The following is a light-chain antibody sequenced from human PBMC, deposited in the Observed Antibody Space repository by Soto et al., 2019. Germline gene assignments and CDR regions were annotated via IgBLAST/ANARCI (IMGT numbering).Light chain of an antibody. V-gene: IGKV1-5*01. CDR3: QHHNSYSQT. CDR2: GAS. CDR1: QSIRYY. J-gene: IGKJ1*01. Sequence: DIQLTQSPPTLSASVGDRVTITCRASQSIRYYLAWYQQMPGKAPKLLIYGASSLQSGVPSRFSGSGSGTGFTLTISSLQPDDFATYFCQHHNSYSQTFGQGTQVE.